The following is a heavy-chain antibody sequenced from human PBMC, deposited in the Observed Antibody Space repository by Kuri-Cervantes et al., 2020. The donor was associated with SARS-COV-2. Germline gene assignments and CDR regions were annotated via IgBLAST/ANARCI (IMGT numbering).Heavy chain of an antibody. D-gene: IGHD3-22*01. CDR1: GYTLTELS. V-gene: IGHV1-24*01. Sequence: ASVKVSCKVSGYTLTELSMHWVRQAPGKGLEWMGGFDPEDGETIYAQKFQGRVTMTRDTSISTAYMELSRLRSDDTAVYYCARSSNTYYYDSSPDYWGQGTLVTVSS. CDR2: FDPEDGET. CDR3: ARSSNTYYYDSSPDY. J-gene: IGHJ4*02.